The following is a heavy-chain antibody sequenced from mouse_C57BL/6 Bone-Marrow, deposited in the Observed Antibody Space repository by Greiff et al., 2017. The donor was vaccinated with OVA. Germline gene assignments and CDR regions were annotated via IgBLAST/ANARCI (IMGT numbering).Heavy chain of an antibody. CDR2: IDPSDSYT. D-gene: IGHD1-1*01. CDR3: AREVYYYGSSPYAMDY. V-gene: IGHV1-69*01. Sequence: QVHVKQPGAELVMPGASVKLSCKASDYTFTSYWMHWVKQRPGQGLEWIGEIDPSDSYTNYNQKFKGKSTLTVDKSSSAAYMQLSSLTSEDSAVYYCAREVYYYGSSPYAMDYWGQGTSVTVSS. CDR1: DYTFTSYW. J-gene: IGHJ4*01.